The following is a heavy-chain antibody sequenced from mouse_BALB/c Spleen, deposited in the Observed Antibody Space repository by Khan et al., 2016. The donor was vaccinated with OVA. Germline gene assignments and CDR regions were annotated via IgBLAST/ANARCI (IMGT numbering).Heavy chain of an antibody. Sequence: EVELVESGGGLVEPGGSLKLSCAASGFTFSSFVMSWVRQTPEKRLEWVATISRTATYTYYQDSVKGRFTISRDNAKNTLYLQMNSLRSDDWAIYYCTNGNYGWFAYWGQGTLVTVST. CDR1: GFTFSSFV. CDR2: ISRTATYT. J-gene: IGHJ3*01. CDR3: TNGNYGWFAY. V-gene: IGHV5-9-1*01. D-gene: IGHD2-1*01.